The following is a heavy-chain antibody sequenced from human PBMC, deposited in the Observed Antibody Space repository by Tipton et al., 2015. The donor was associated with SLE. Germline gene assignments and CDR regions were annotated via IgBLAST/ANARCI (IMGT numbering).Heavy chain of an antibody. CDR2: ISHYTGNT. CDR3: ARVTVHLGLKFMDV. CDR1: GYTFTSYD. Sequence: QLVQSGAEVKKPGASVKVSCKASGYTFTSYDIHWVRQAPGQGLEWMGWISHYTGNTDYAQRLQGRVTMTTDTPPTTAYMELRSLRTEDTAVYYCARVTVHLGLKFMDVWGQGTTV. D-gene: IGHD3-16*01. V-gene: IGHV1-18*01. J-gene: IGHJ6*02.